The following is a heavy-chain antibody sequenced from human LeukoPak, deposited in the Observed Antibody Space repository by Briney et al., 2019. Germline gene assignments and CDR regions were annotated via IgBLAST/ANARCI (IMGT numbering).Heavy chain of an antibody. D-gene: IGHD6-19*01. CDR3: AKSPLAVAGTGNWFDP. Sequence: GGSLRLSCAASGFTFSMYAMSWVRQAPGRGLEWVSAISGSGGGTYYADSVKGRFTISRDNSKNTLFLQMNYLRAEDTAVYYCAKSPLAVAGTGNWFDPWGQGTLVTVSS. V-gene: IGHV3-23*01. CDR1: GFTFSMYA. CDR2: ISGSGGGT. J-gene: IGHJ5*02.